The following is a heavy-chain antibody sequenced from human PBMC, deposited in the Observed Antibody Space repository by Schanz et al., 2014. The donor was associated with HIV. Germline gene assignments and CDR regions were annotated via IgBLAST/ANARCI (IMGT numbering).Heavy chain of an antibody. D-gene: IGHD3-16*01. J-gene: IGHJ6*04. V-gene: IGHV1-2*02. Sequence: QVQLVQSGAEVKKPGASVKVSCKATSPTFTDYYIHWVRKAPGQGLEWMGWVTPNSGDTYYAQKFQGRVTMTRDTSINTASVELSRLRSDDTAVYFCARDLMFTTPLRCMEGWGKGTTVTVSS. CDR2: VTPNSGDT. CDR3: ARDLMFTTPLRCMEG. CDR1: SPTFTDYY.